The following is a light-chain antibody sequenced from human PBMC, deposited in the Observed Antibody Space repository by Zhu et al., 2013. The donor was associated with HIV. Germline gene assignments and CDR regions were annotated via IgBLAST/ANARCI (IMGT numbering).Light chain of an antibody. V-gene: IGKV3-15*01. J-gene: IGKJ3*01. CDR2: GAS. CDR3: QQYHNWPPFT. Sequence: EIVLTQSPGILSLSPGERATLSCRASQSVSNTYVSWYQHKPGQAPRLLIYGASTRATGIPARFSGSGSGTEFTLTISSLQSEDFVIYYCQQYHNWPPFTFGPGTKVDMK. CDR1: QSVSNT.